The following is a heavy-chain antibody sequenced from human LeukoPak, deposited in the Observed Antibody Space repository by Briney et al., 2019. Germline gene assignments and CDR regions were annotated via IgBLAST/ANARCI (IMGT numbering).Heavy chain of an antibody. CDR2: IYYSGST. CDR1: GGSISSYY. D-gene: IGHD6-13*01. V-gene: IGHV4-59*01. CDR3: ARDGQVVGSSWYGHYYYGMDV. Sequence: SETLSLTCTVSGGSISSYYWSWIRQPPGKGLEWIGYIYYSGSTNYNPSLKSRVTISVDTSKNQFSLKLSSVTAADTAVYYCARDGQVVGSSWYGHYYYGMDVWGQGTTVTVSS. J-gene: IGHJ6*02.